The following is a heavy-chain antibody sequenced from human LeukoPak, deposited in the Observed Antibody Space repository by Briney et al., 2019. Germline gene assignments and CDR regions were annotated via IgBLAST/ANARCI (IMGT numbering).Heavy chain of an antibody. D-gene: IGHD3-3*01. Sequence: GGSLRLSCAASGFTFSSYAMIWVRQAPGKGLEWVSFISGSGGNTYYADSVKGRFTISRDNSKNTLYLQMNSLRAEDTAVYYCAKVPYYDFWSAYSWLDPWGQGTLVTVSS. CDR2: ISGSGGNT. V-gene: IGHV3-23*01. CDR1: GFTFSSYA. J-gene: IGHJ5*02. CDR3: AKVPYYDFWSAYSWLDP.